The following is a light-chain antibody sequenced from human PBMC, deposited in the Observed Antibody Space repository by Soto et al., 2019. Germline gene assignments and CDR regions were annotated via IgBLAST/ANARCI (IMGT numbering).Light chain of an antibody. V-gene: IGKV4-1*01. Sequence: DIVMTQSPDSLAVSLGERATINCKSSQSVLHSSNNKNYLTWYQQEPGQPPKLLIYWASTRESGVPDRFSGSGSGTDFTLTISSLQAEDVAVYYCQQSYTIPVTFGGGTKVEI. CDR1: QSVLHSSNNKNY. J-gene: IGKJ4*01. CDR3: QQSYTIPVT. CDR2: WAS.